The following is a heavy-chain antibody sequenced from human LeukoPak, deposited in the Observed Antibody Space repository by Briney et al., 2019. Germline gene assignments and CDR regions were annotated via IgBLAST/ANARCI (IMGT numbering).Heavy chain of an antibody. CDR1: GFTFRRYT. V-gene: IGHV3-48*02. J-gene: IGHJ4*02. D-gene: IGHD3-9*01. CDR2: ISSSSSAI. CDR3: ARGGLRYSDY. Sequence: GVSLRLSCAASGFTFRRYTMNWVRQAPGKGLEWGSSISSSSSAIYYAASVKGRFTISRDNAKNSLYLQMNSLRDEDTAVYYCARGGLRYSDYWGQGTLVTVSS.